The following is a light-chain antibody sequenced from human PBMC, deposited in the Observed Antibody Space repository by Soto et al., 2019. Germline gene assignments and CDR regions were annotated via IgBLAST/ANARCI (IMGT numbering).Light chain of an antibody. Sequence: EIVLTQSPATLSLSPGERATLSCRASQSVSSYLGWYQHKPGQAPRLLIYDASNRAAGIPARFSGSGSGTDFTLTLSSLAPEDFAVDYCQQRRNQWPFGQGTKVEIK. CDR1: QSVSSY. V-gene: IGKV3-11*01. CDR3: QQRRNQWP. J-gene: IGKJ1*01. CDR2: DAS.